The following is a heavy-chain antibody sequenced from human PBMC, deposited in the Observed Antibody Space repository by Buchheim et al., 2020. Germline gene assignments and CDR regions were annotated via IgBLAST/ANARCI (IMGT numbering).Heavy chain of an antibody. Sequence: QVQLQESGPGLVKPSQPLSLTCTVSGGSISSADYYWSWIRQPPGKGLEWIGYIYHSGSTYYSPSLKSRVTISVDTSKNQFSLKLTSVTAADTAVYYCARADIVVVPTTRGYYYYGMDVWGQGTT. J-gene: IGHJ6*02. CDR3: ARADIVVVPTTRGYYYYGMDV. CDR1: GGSISSADYY. CDR2: IYHSGST. V-gene: IGHV4-30-4*01. D-gene: IGHD2-2*01.